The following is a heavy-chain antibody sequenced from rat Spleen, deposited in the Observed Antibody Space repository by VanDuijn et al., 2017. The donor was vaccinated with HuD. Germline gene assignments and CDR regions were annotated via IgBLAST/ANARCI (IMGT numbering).Heavy chain of an antibody. V-gene: IGHV1-57*01. J-gene: IGHJ2*01. D-gene: IGHD1-1*01. CDR1: GYTFTSYD. CDR3: ARGVVTDY. CDR2: INTGSGGT. Sequence: QVQLQQSGAELAKPGSSVKISCKASGYTFTSYDVSWIKQTTGQGLEYIGNINTGSGGTYYSGKLKGKATLTADKSSSTAFMQLSSLTPEDTAVYYCARGVVTDYWGQGVMVTVSS.